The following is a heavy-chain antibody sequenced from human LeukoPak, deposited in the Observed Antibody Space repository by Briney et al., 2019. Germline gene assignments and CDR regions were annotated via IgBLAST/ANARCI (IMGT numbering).Heavy chain of an antibody. J-gene: IGHJ4*02. Sequence: SETLSLTCAVSGASISSNWWNWVRQPPGKGLEWIGEIHHSGSANYNPSLKSRVTISLDTSENHFSLRLSSVTAADTAVYYCVRGRGEFSYSHDYWGQGTLVTVSS. V-gene: IGHV4-4*02. CDR3: VRGRGEFSYSHDY. CDR1: GASISSNW. CDR2: IHHSGSA. D-gene: IGHD1-26*01.